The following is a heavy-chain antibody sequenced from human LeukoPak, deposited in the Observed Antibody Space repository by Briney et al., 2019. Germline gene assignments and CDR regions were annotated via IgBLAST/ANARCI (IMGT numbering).Heavy chain of an antibody. Sequence: GGSLRLSCAASGFTFSSYWMHWVRQAPGKGLVWVSRINSDGSSTSYADSVKGRFTISRDNAKNTLYLQMNSLRAGDTAVYYCARVDYPDAFDIWGQGTMVTVSS. CDR3: ARVDYPDAFDI. J-gene: IGHJ3*02. CDR2: INSDGSST. CDR1: GFTFSSYW. V-gene: IGHV3-74*01. D-gene: IGHD4-11*01.